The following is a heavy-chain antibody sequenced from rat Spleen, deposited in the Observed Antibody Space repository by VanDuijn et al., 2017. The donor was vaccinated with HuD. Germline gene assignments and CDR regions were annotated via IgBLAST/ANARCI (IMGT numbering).Heavy chain of an antibody. CDR1: GFTFSNYY. CDR2: ISYDGSST. Sequence: EVQLVESGGGLVQPGRSMKLSCAASGFTFSNYYMAWVRQAPTKGLEWVATISYDGSSTYYRDSVRGRFTISRDNAKSTLYLQMDSLRSEDTATYYCARQEDYGGYSRDYFGYWGQGVVVTVSS. J-gene: IGHJ2*01. D-gene: IGHD1-11*01. CDR3: ARQEDYGGYSRDYFGY. V-gene: IGHV5-22*01.